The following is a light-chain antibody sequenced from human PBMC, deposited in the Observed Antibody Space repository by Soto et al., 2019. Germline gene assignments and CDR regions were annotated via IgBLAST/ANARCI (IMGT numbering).Light chain of an antibody. CDR3: SSYAGSNNFV. J-gene: IGLJ1*01. Sequence: QSVLTQPPSVSGAPGQRVTISCTGSSANIGAAYNYVSWYQQHPGKAPKLMIYEVSERPSGVPDRFSGSKSSNTASLTVSGLQAEDEADYYCSSYAGSNNFVFGTGTKVTVL. V-gene: IGLV2-8*01. CDR2: EVS. CDR1: SANIGAAYNY.